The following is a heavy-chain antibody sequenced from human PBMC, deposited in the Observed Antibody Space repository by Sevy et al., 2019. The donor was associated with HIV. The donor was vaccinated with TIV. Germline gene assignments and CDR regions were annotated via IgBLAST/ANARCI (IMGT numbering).Heavy chain of an antibody. CDR3: VRDRIAAAGGYFDN. J-gene: IGHJ4*02. D-gene: IGHD6-13*01. CDR1: GGSLSSGSYY. Sequence: SETLFLTCTVSGGSLSSGSYYWSWIRQPPGKGLEWIGYISYIGSTNYNPSLKSRVTISVDTSKNQLSLRLTSVTAADTAVYYCVRDRIAAAGGYFDNWGQGTLVTVSS. CDR2: ISYIGST. V-gene: IGHV4-61*01.